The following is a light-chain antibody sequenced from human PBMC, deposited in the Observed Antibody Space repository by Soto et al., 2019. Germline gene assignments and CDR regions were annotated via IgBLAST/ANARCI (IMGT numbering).Light chain of an antibody. V-gene: IGLV1-47*01. J-gene: IGLJ1*01. CDR3: AAWDDSLSALFV. Sequence: QAVVAQPPSASGTPGQRVTISCSGSRSNIGSNYVYWYQQLPGTAPKLLIYNNNQRPSGVPDRFSGSKSGTSASLAISGLRSEDEADYYCAAWDDSLSALFVFGTGTKVTVL. CDR2: NNN. CDR1: RSNIGSNY.